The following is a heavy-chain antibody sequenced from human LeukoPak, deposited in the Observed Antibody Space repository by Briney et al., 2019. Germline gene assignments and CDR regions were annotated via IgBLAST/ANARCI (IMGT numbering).Heavy chain of an antibody. Sequence: ASVKVSCMVSGYTLNELSIHWVRQAPGGGPEWVGGFYPEEGETIYAHKFQGRVSMTEGTSTDTAYMELRSLRSEDTAVYYCATDVETTDQEGAFDMWGQGTMVTVSS. CDR2: FYPEEGET. CDR1: GYTLNELS. D-gene: IGHD4-11*01. V-gene: IGHV1-24*01. J-gene: IGHJ3*02. CDR3: ATDVETTDQEGAFDM.